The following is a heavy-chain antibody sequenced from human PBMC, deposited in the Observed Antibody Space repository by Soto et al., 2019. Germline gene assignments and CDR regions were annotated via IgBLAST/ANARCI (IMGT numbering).Heavy chain of an antibody. CDR1: GGSISSSHW. CDR2: IYHSGST. J-gene: IGHJ6*02. Sequence: SETLSLTCAVSGGSISSSHWWGWVRQAPGKGLEWIGEIYHSGSTNYNPSLKSRIAMSVDKSKNQFSVNLSSVTAADTAVYYCVRDADETAIVPAPWLVWGRGTMVTVSS. CDR3: VRDADETAIVPAPWLV. V-gene: IGHV4-4*02. D-gene: IGHD2-21*02.